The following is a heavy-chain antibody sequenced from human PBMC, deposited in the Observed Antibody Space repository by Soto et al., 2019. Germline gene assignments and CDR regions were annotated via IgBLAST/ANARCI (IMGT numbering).Heavy chain of an antibody. CDR2: IIPIFGTA. V-gene: IGHV1-69*13. D-gene: IGHD6-19*01. CDR1: GYTFTSYG. J-gene: IGHJ6*02. Sequence: SVKVSCKASGYTFTSYGISWVRQAPGQGLEWMGGIIPIFGTANYAQKFQGRVTITADESTSTAYMELSSLRSEDTAVYYCASPAGIAVAGRYYYYGMDVWGQGTTVTVSS. CDR3: ASPAGIAVAGRYYYYGMDV.